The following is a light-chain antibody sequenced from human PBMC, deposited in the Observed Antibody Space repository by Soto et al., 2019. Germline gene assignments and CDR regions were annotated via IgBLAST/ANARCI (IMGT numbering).Light chain of an antibody. J-gene: IGLJ2*01. CDR1: SSDVGGYKF. Sequence: QSVLTQPASVSGSHGQSITISCTGTSSDVGGYKFVSWYQQHPGKVPKLLIYDVSNRPSGVSNRFSGSKSGNTASLTISGLQAEDEAEYYCSSYTRSTTLNVLFGGGIKLTVL. CDR2: DVS. V-gene: IGLV2-14*01. CDR3: SSYTRSTTLNVL.